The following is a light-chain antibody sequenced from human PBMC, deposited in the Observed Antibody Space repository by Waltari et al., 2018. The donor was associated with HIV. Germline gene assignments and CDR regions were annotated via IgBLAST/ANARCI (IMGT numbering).Light chain of an antibody. V-gene: IGKV1-39*01. Sequence: DIQMTQSPSSLSASVGDRVTITCRASQSISSYLNWYQQKPVKAPKRLIYAASSLQSGVPSRVSGSGSGTDFTLTISSLQPEDCATYYCQQSYSTPWTFGQGTKVEIK. CDR1: QSISSY. CDR3: QQSYSTPWT. J-gene: IGKJ1*01. CDR2: AAS.